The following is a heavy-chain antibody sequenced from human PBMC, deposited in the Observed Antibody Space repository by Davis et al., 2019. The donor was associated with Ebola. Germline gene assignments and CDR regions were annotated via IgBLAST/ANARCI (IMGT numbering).Heavy chain of an antibody. D-gene: IGHD5-24*01. J-gene: IGHJ6*04. CDR2: VDWDDDK. CDR3: ARTRDAYTYYYYYGMDV. Sequence: SGPTLVKPTQTLTLTCRFAGFSLTYGMSVSWVRQPPGKALEWLAHVDWDDDKYYNTSLKPRLTVSKDTSKNQVVLTMTNMDPVDTATYYCARTRDAYTYYYYYGMDVWGKGATVTVSS. CDR1: GFSLTYGMS. V-gene: IGHV2-70*20.